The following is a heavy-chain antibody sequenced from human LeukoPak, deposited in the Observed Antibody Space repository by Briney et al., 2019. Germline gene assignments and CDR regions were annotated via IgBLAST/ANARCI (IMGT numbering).Heavy chain of an antibody. CDR3: ASSWSSGYLPY. D-gene: IGHD3-22*01. CDR2: IFYSGST. V-gene: IGHV4-39*01. CDR1: SGSISTSNYY. Sequence: PSETLSLTCTVSSGSISTSNYYWGWVRQPPGKALEWIGNIFYSGSTYYSPSLKSRVTISLDTSKNQFSLKLSSVTAADTAVYYCASSWSSGYLPYWGQGTLVTVSS. J-gene: IGHJ4*02.